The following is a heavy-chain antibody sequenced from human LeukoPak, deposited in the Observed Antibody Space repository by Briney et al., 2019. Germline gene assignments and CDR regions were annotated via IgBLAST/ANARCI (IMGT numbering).Heavy chain of an antibody. CDR3: ARPPYGGVDY. CDR1: GLTVSSY. Sequence: PGGSLRLACAASGLTVSSYMSWVRQAPEKGLEWVSVIYSGGSIYYADSVKGRFTISRDKSKNTLYLQMNSLRAEDTAVYYCARPPYGGVDYWGQGTLVTVSS. CDR2: IYSGGSI. D-gene: IGHD4-23*01. V-gene: IGHV3-66*04. J-gene: IGHJ4*02.